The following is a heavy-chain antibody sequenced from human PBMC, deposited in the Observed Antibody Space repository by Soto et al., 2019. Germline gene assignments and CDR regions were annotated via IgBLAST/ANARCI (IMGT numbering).Heavy chain of an antibody. CDR1: GDSISSYY. D-gene: IGHD6-6*01. Sequence: PPDTLSLTCTVPGDSISSYYWNWIREPPGKGLEWIGYIYYSGSTNYNPSLKSRVTISVDTSKNQFSLKLSSVTAADTAVYYCAREKYSPLYNWFDPWGQGNLVT. CDR3: AREKYSPLYNWFDP. J-gene: IGHJ5*02. CDR2: IYYSGST. V-gene: IGHV4-59*01.